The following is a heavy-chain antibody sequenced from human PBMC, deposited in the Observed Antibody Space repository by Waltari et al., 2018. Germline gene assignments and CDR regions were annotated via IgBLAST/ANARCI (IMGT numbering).Heavy chain of an antibody. V-gene: IGHV4-34*01. Sequence: QVQLQQWGAGLLKPSETLSLTCAVYGGSFSGYYWSCIRPPPGKGLEWSGEIKQRGSTNPNPALKSRVTISVDTSKNQFSLKLSSVTAADTSVYYCARGQRGLLWFGEYYYFDYWGQGTLVTVSS. CDR3: ARGQRGLLWFGEYYYFDY. D-gene: IGHD3-10*01. CDR2: IKQRGST. CDR1: GGSFSGYY. J-gene: IGHJ4*02.